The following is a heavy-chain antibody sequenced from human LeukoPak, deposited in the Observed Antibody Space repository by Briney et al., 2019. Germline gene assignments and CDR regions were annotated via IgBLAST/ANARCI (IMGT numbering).Heavy chain of an antibody. Sequence: PGGSLRLSCAASGFTFSSYWMHWVRQAPGKGLMWVSGINTDGSSTSYADSVKGRFTISRDNAKNTLFLQMNSLRAEDTAVYYCYGANAEHWGQGTLVTVS. CDR2: INTDGSST. V-gene: IGHV3-74*01. CDR1: GFTFSSYW. CDR3: YGANAEH. J-gene: IGHJ1*01. D-gene: IGHD4-23*01.